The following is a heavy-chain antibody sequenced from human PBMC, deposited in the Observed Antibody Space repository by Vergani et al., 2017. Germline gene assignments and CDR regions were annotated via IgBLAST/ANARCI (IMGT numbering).Heavy chain of an antibody. CDR2: IWYDGSNK. V-gene: IGHV3-33*01. J-gene: IGHJ6*02. CDR3: ARAGKFTYYYGMDV. CDR1: GFTFSSYG. Sequence: QVQLVESGGGVVQPGRSLRLSCAASGFTFSSYGMHWVRQAPGKGLEWVAVIWYDGSNKYYADSVKGRFTISRDNSKNTLYLQMNSLRAEDTAVYYCARAGKFTYYYGMDVWGQGP.